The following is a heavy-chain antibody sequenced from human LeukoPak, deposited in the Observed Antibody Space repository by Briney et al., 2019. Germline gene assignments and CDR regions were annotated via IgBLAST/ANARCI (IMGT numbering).Heavy chain of an antibody. J-gene: IGHJ4*02. Sequence: SETLSLTCTVSGGSISNSNYYWAWLRQPPGKGLEWIGDIYYSGTTYYNASLKSRVTMSVDTSKNQFSLKVSSVTVADAAVYYCARDYYDRSDYHRGYYFDYWGQGTLVTVSS. D-gene: IGHD3-22*01. V-gene: IGHV4-39*07. CDR2: IYYSGTT. CDR1: GGSISNSNYY. CDR3: ARDYYDRSDYHRGYYFDY.